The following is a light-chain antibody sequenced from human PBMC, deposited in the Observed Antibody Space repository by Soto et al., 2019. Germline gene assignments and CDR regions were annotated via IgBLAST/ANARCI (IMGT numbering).Light chain of an antibody. CDR3: SSYAGSSDWR. V-gene: IGLV2-8*01. J-gene: IGLJ3*02. CDR1: SSDVGGYNY. CDR2: EVN. Sequence: QSALTQPPSASGSPGQSVTISCTGASSDVGGYNYVSWYKQHPGKAPKLIIYEVNKRPSGVPDRFSGSKSGNTVSLTVSGHPAEDEADYHCSSYAGSSDWRFCGGTKLTVL.